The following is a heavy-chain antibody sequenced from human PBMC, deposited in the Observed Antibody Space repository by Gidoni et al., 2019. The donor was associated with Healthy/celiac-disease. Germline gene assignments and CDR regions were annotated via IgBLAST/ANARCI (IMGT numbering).Heavy chain of an antibody. CDR2: IWFDGSNE. CDR1: GFTFSRYG. Sequence: QMQLVESVRGVVQPGRSLRLSCAASGFTFSRYGMPWVRQAPGKWMEWMAVIWFDGSNEYYADSVKGRFTISRDNSKNTLYLQMNSLRAEDTAVYYCARVHRHSSGLDDLWGRGTLVTGSS. V-gene: IGHV3-33*01. CDR3: ARVHRHSSGLDDL. D-gene: IGHD6-19*01. J-gene: IGHJ2*01.